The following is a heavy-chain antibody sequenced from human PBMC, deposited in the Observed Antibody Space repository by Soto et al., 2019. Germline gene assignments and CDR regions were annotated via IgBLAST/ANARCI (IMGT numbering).Heavy chain of an antibody. CDR3: VKDSPDYGDYDQPFDY. CDR2: ISSNGGIT. J-gene: IGHJ4*02. CDR1: GFTFSSYA. Sequence: GGSLRLSCSASGFTFSSYAMHWVRQAPGKGLEYVSAISSNGGITYYEDSVKDRFTISRDNSKNTLYLQMSSLRAEDTAVYYCVKDSPDYGDYDQPFDYWGQGTLVTVSS. V-gene: IGHV3-64D*06. D-gene: IGHD4-17*01.